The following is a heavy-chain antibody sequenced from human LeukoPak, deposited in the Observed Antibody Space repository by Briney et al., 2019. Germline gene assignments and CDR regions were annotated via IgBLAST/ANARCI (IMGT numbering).Heavy chain of an antibody. D-gene: IGHD4-17*01. CDR1: GFTFDDYG. Sequence: GGSLRLSCAVSGFTFDDYGMSWVRQAPGKGLEWVSGINWNGGSTGYADSVEGRFTISRDNAKNSLYLQMNSLRAEDTALYYCARNGDYVNYFDYWGQGTLVTVSS. V-gene: IGHV3-20*04. J-gene: IGHJ4*02. CDR3: ARNGDYVNYFDY. CDR2: INWNGGST.